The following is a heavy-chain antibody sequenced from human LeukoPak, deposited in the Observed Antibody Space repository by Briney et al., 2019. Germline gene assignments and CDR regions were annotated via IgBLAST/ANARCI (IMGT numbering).Heavy chain of an antibody. CDR1: GGTFSNYA. CDR3: ARDPSMIRGENTPYFDY. V-gene: IGHV1-69*13. D-gene: IGHD3-10*01. CDR2: IIPIFGTA. J-gene: IGHJ4*02. Sequence: SVTVSCKASGGTFSNYAMSWVGQARGKGGEGMGGIIPIFGTADYAQKFQGTVTIPADESTSTAYMELNSLRSEDTAVYYCARDPSMIRGENTPYFDYWGQGTLVTVSS.